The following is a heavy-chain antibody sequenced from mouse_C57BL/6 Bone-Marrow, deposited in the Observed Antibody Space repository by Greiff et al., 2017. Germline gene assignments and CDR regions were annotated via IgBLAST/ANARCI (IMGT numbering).Heavy chain of an antibody. J-gene: IGHJ2*01. Sequence: VQLQQSGAELVRPGTSVKVSCKASGYAFTNYLLEWVKQRPGQGLEWIGVINPGSGGTNYNEKFKGKATLTADKSSSTAYIQLSSLTSEDSAVLFCGRSDYDYYYVDYWGQGTTLTVSS. D-gene: IGHD2-4*01. CDR3: GRSDYDYYYVDY. V-gene: IGHV1-54*01. CDR2: INPGSGGT. CDR1: GYAFTNYL.